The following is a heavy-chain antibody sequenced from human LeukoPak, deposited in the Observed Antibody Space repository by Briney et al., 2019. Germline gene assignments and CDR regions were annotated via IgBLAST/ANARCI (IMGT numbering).Heavy chain of an antibody. CDR1: GGSISSYY. V-gene: IGHV4-59*01. J-gene: IGHJ5*02. D-gene: IGHD3-10*01. CDR2: IYYSGST. Sequence: KPSETLSLTCTVSGGSISSYYWSWIRQPPGKGLEWIGYIYYSGSTNYNPSLKSRVTISVDTSKNQFSLKLSSVTAADTAVYYCARAYGSGSYYSPLPTGFDPWGQGTLVTVSS. CDR3: ARAYGSGSYYSPLPTGFDP.